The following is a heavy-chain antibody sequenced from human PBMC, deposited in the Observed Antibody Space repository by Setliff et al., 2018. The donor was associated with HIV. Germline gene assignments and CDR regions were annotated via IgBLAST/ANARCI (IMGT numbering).Heavy chain of an antibody. J-gene: IGHJ6*03. CDR3: ARETYYYDNPQYYYYYMDV. Sequence: PSETLSLTCTVSGGSISSGSYYWSWIRQPAGKGLEWIGRIYTSGSTNYNPSLKSRVTISVDTSKNQFSLKLRSVTDADTAVYYCARETYYYDNPQYYYYYMDVWGKGTTVTVSS. CDR2: IYTSGST. D-gene: IGHD3-22*01. V-gene: IGHV4-61*02. CDR1: GGSISSGSYY.